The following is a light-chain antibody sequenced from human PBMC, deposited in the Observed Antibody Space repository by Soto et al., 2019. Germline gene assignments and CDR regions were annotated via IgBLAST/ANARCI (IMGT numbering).Light chain of an antibody. CDR2: DAS. Sequence: DIQMTQSPSTLSASVGDSVTITCRASQSISTWLAWYQQKPGKAPNLLIYDASSLASGVPSRFSGSGSGTEFTLTISSLQPDDFATYYCQQYNSYPWTFGQGTKVDIK. V-gene: IGKV1-5*01. CDR3: QQYNSYPWT. J-gene: IGKJ1*01. CDR1: QSISTW.